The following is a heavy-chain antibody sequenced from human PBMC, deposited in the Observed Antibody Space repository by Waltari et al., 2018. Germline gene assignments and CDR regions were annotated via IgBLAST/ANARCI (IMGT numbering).Heavy chain of an antibody. D-gene: IGHD4-17*01. CDR3: AKDDYGDEYFQH. J-gene: IGHJ1*01. Sequence: QVHLVESGGAVVQPGMSLRLSCPAPGELFRDSGMHWVRQAPGKGMEWVALISYDGMNTKYASSVEGRFTISRDNTKNTLFLQMNSLRLDDTAVYYCAKDDYGDEYFQHWGLGTLLTVSS. V-gene: IGHV3-30*18. CDR2: ISYDGMNT. CDR1: GELFRDSG.